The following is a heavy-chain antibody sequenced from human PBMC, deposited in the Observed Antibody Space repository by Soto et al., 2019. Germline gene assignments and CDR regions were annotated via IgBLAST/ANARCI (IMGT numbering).Heavy chain of an antibody. CDR2: IYNGGTT. CDR1: GGSVRTNY. V-gene: IGHV4-59*02. D-gene: IGHD2-2*01. J-gene: IGHJ4*02. Sequence: SETLSLTCAVSGGSVRTNYWSWVRQPPGKGLENIGYIYNGGTTNYNPSLKSRVTMSVDTSKSQFSLNLSSVTAADTAVYYCAGTVEVLPAAYDYWGQGILVTVSS. CDR3: AGTVEVLPAAYDY.